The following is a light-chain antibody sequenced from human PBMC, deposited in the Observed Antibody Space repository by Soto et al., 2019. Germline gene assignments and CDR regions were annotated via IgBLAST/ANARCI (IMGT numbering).Light chain of an antibody. Sequence: QPVLTQSPSASASLGASVKLTCTLSSGHSSYAIAWHQQQPEKGPRYLMKLSSDGRHYKGDGIPDRFSGSSSGAERYLTISSLQSEDEADYYCQTWGTGIVFGGGTKLTVL. J-gene: IGLJ2*01. CDR2: LSSDGRH. CDR3: QTWGTGIV. CDR1: SGHSSYA. V-gene: IGLV4-69*01.